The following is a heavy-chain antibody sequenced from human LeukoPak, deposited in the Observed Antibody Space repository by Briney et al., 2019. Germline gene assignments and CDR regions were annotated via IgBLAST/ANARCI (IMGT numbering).Heavy chain of an antibody. CDR1: GYTFTSYY. V-gene: IGHV1-46*01. CDR3: ARVLRTGDDY. D-gene: IGHD3/OR15-3a*01. J-gene: IGHJ4*02. Sequence: ASVKVSCKASGYTFTSYYTHWVRQAPGQGLEWMGIINPSGGSTSYAQKFQGRVTMTRDTSTSTVYMELSSLRSEDTAAYYCARVLRTGDDYWGQGTLVTVSS. CDR2: INPSGGST.